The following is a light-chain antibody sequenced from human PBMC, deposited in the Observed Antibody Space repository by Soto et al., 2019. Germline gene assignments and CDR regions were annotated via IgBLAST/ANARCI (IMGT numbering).Light chain of an antibody. J-gene: IGLJ1*01. CDR2: EVN. CDR3: SSYAGINNLGV. CDR1: SSDVGGYKY. V-gene: IGLV2-8*01. Sequence: QSALTQPPSASGSPGQSVTISCTGTSSDVGGYKYVSWYQQHPGKAPQLMIFEVNQRPSGVPDRFSGSKSGNTASLTGSGLQAEDEADYYCSSYAGINNLGVFGTGTKLTVL.